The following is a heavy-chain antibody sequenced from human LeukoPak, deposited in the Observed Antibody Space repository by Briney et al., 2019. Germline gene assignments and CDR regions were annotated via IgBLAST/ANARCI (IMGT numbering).Heavy chain of an antibody. J-gene: IGHJ4*02. CDR1: GYSISSTYY. V-gene: IGHV4-38-2*02. CDR2: IYPSEST. D-gene: IGHD3-10*01. CDR3: AGDRGVRGIMDY. Sequence: SETLSLTCTVSGYSISSTYYWGWIRQPPGKGLEWIGSIYPSESTYYNPSLKSRVTISVDTSKNQFSLKLTSVTAADTAVYYCAGDRGVRGIMDYSGQGIPAPVSS.